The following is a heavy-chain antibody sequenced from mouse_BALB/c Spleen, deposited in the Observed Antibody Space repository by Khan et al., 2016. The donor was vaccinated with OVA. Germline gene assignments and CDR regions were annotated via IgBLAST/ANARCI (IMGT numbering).Heavy chain of an antibody. CDR2: IYPSDSYT. CDR1: GYTFTNYW. CDR3: TRGDPGNFDY. V-gene: IGHV1-69*02. J-gene: IGHJ2*01. D-gene: IGHD2-13*01. Sequence: QVQLQQPGAELVRPGASVKLSCKTSGYTFTNYWINWVKQRPGQGLEWIGNIYPSDSYTNYNQKFKDKATLTVDKSSSTAYMQLTSPTSEDSAVDYGTRGDPGNFDYWGHGTTLTVSS.